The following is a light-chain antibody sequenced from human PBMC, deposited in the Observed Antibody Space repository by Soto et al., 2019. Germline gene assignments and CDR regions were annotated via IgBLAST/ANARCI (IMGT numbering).Light chain of an antibody. V-gene: IGKV1-5*01. J-gene: IGKJ1*01. CDR2: DAS. Sequence: EIRLNRSSASVSLSQGDRVTXTCRASQRISSYLNWYQQKPGKARKLVIYDASSLESGVAWRFGGSGSGTEFTLTISRLQADDFAPYYCQQYNSYPWTFGQGTKVDI. CDR1: QRISSY. CDR3: QQYNSYPWT.